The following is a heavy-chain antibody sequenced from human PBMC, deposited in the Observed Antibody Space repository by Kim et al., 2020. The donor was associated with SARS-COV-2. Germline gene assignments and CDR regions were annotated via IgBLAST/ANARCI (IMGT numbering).Heavy chain of an antibody. CDR1: GGSFSGYY. D-gene: IGHD2-2*01. Sequence: SETLSLTCAVYGGSFSGYYWSWIRQPPGKGLEWIGEINHSGSTNYNPSLKSRVTISVDTSKNQFSLKLSSVTAADTAVYYCARGYYCSSTSCLLRVGYFDLWGRGTLVTVSS. CDR3: ARGYYCSSTSCLLRVGYFDL. CDR2: INHSGST. J-gene: IGHJ2*01. V-gene: IGHV4-34*01.